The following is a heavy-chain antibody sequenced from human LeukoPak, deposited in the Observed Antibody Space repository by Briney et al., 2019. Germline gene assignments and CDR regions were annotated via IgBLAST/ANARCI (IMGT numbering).Heavy chain of an antibody. CDR2: IIPIFGTA. V-gene: IGHV1-69*13. D-gene: IGHD2-15*01. J-gene: IGHJ4*02. CDR1: GGTFSSYA. Sequence: GASVKVSCKASGGTFSSYAISWVRQAPGQGLEWMGGIIPIFGTANYAQKFQGRVTITADESTSTAYMELSSLRSEDTAVYYCARGALHCSGGSCYLQGAYYFDYWGQGTLVTVSS. CDR3: ARGALHCSGGSCYLQGAYYFDY.